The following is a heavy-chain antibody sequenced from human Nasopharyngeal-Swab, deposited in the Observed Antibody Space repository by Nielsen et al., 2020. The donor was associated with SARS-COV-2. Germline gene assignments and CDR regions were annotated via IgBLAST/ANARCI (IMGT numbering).Heavy chain of an antibody. CDR2: ISYDGSNK. Sequence: GGSLRLSCAASGFTFGSYGMHWVRQAPGKGLEWVAVISYDGSNKYYADSVKGRFTISRDNSKNTLYLQMNSLRAEDTAVYYCAKAHGGGFYYYYMDVWGKGTTVTVSS. D-gene: IGHD2-15*01. CDR3: AKAHGGGFYYYYMDV. J-gene: IGHJ6*03. V-gene: IGHV3-30*18. CDR1: GFTFGSYG.